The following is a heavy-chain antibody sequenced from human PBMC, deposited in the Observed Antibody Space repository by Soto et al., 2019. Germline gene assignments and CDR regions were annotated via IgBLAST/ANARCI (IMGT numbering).Heavy chain of an antibody. CDR2: IWYDGSNK. J-gene: IGHJ4*02. CDR3: AKDRSDSSGYYDY. V-gene: IGHV3-33*06. Sequence: PGGSLRLSCEASGLSFSTYAMHWVRQAPGKGLEWVAIIWYDGSNKYYADSVKGRFTISGDNPKTTLYLQMNSLRVQDTAVYYCAKDRSDSSGYYDYWGQGTLVTVSS. D-gene: IGHD3-22*01. CDR1: GLSFSTYA.